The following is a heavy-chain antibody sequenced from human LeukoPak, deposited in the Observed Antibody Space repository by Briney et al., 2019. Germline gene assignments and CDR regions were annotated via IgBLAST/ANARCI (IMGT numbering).Heavy chain of an antibody. V-gene: IGHV1-46*01. J-gene: IGHJ4*02. D-gene: IGHD2-15*01. CDR1: GYTFTSYY. CDR2: INPSGGST. CDR3: ARQDSSPDFDY. Sequence: ASVKVSCKASGYTFTSYYMHWVRQAPGQGLEWMGIINPSGGSTSYAQKFQGRVTMTRDMSTSTVYMELSSLRSEDTAMYYCARQDSSPDFDYWGQGTLVTVSS.